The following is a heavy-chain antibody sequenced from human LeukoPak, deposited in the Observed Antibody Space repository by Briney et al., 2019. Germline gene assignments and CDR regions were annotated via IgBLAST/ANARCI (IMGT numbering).Heavy chain of an antibody. Sequence: GGSLRLSCAASGSTFSSYAMSWVRQAPGKGLEWVSAISGSGGSTYYADSVKGRFTISRDNSKNTLYLQMNSLRAEDTAVYYCAMTGWFGELSSRTIYSFDYWGQGTLVTVSS. J-gene: IGHJ4*02. CDR3: AMTGWFGELSSRTIYSFDY. CDR2: ISGSGGST. CDR1: GSTFSSYA. D-gene: IGHD3-10*01. V-gene: IGHV3-23*01.